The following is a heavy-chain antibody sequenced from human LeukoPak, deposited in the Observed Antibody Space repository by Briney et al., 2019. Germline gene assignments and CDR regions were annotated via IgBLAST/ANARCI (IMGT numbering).Heavy chain of an antibody. V-gene: IGHV1-46*01. Sequence: ASVKVSCKASGYTFTSYYMHWVRQAPGQGLEWMGIINPSGGSTSYAQKFQGRVTMTRDTSTSTVYMELSSLRSEDTAVYYCAKGAIVVVIPGYVQNWGHGTLVTVSS. CDR3: AKGAIVVVIPGYVQN. J-gene: IGHJ1*01. CDR1: GYTFTSYY. CDR2: INPSGGST. D-gene: IGHD3-22*01.